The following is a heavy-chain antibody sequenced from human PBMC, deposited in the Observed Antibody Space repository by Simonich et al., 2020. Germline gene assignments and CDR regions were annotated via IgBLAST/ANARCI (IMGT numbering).Heavy chain of an antibody. CDR2: ISSSSSYI. CDR3: AREQARGGAFDI. Sequence: GGGLVKPGGSLRLSCAASGFTFSSYSMNWVRQAPGKGLEWVSSISSSSSYIYYADSVKGRFTISRDNAKNSLYLQMNSLRAEDTAVYYCAREQARGGAFDIWGQGTMVTVSS. D-gene: IGHD3-16*01. V-gene: IGHV3-21*01. CDR1: GFTFSSYS. J-gene: IGHJ3*02.